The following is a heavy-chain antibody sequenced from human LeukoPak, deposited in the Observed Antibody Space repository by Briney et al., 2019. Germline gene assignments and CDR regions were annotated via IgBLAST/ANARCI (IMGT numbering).Heavy chain of an antibody. CDR2: IHDTGST. CDR3: ARGSPLTYYDSSGYPIYYYGMDV. D-gene: IGHD3-22*01. CDR1: GGSLSSHY. J-gene: IGHJ6*02. V-gene: IGHV4-59*11. Sequence: SETLSLTCSVSGGSLSSHYWSWIRQPPGKGLELLGHIHDTGSTFYNPSLKSRVTISVDTSKNQFSLKLSSVTAADTAVYYCARGSPLTYYDSSGYPIYYYGMDVWGQGTTVTVSS.